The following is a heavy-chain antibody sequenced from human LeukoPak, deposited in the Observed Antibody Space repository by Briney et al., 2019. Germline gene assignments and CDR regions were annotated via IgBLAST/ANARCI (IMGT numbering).Heavy chain of an antibody. D-gene: IGHD5-12*01. Sequence: GASVKVSCKASGGTFSSYAISWVRQAPGQGLEWMGRIIPIFGTANYAQRFQGRVTITTDESTSTAYMELSSLRSEDTAVYYCARGDVDIVANVDYWGQGTLVTVSS. CDR2: IIPIFGTA. CDR3: ARGDVDIVANVDY. J-gene: IGHJ4*02. CDR1: GGTFSSYA. V-gene: IGHV1-69*05.